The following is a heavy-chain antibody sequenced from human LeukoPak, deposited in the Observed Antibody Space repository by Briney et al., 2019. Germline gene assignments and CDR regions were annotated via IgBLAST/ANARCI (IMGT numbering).Heavy chain of an antibody. CDR1: GGSVSSGSYY. V-gene: IGHV4-61*01. D-gene: IGHD3-22*01. J-gene: IGHJ5*02. CDR2: IYYSGST. CDR3: ARAYYDSSGYYWKSAGVWFDP. Sequence: SETLSLTCTVSGGSVSSGSYYWSWIRQPPGKGLEWIGYIYYSGSTNYNPSLKSRVTISVDTSKNQFSLKLSSVTAADTAVYYCARAYYDSSGYYWKSAGVWFDPWGQGTLVTVSS.